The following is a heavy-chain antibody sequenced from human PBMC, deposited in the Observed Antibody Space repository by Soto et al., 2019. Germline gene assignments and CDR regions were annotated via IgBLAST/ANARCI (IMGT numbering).Heavy chain of an antibody. CDR2: ISYSGST. CDR1: GDSVSSYY. J-gene: IGHJ6*02. CDR3: ARASPVVTDV. Sequence: SETLSLTCIVSGDSVSSYYWSWIRQPPGKGLEWIGYISYSGSTKYNTSLESRVTMSVDTSKNQFSLKLSSVTAADTAVYYCARASPVVTDVWGQGTTVTVSS. D-gene: IGHD5-18*01. V-gene: IGHV4-59*08.